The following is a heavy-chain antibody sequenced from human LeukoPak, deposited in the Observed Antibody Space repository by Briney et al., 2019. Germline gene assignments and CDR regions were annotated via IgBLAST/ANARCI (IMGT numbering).Heavy chain of an antibody. V-gene: IGHV4-61*02. CDR2: IYTSGST. Sequence: PSQTLSLTCTVSGGSISSGSYYWSWIRQPAGKGLEWIGRIYTSGSTNYNPSLKSRVTISVDTSKNQFSLKLSSVTAADTAVYYCARASKDSSSWYSWYFDLWGRGTLVTVSS. CDR3: ARASKDSSSWYSWYFDL. J-gene: IGHJ2*01. D-gene: IGHD6-13*01. CDR1: GGSISSGSYY.